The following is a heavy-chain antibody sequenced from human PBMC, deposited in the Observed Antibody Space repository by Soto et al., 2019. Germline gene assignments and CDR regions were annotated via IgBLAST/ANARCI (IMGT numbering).Heavy chain of an antibody. CDR2: INSDGSST. CDR1: GFTFSSYW. Sequence: EVQLVESGGGLVQPGGSLRLSCAASGFTFSSYWMHWVRQAPGKGLVWVSRINSDGSSTSYADSVKGRFTISRDNAKNTLYLQMNSLRAEDTAVYYCARNAYGSGSPNWFDPWGQGTLVTVSS. CDR3: ARNAYGSGSPNWFDP. D-gene: IGHD3-10*01. J-gene: IGHJ5*02. V-gene: IGHV3-74*01.